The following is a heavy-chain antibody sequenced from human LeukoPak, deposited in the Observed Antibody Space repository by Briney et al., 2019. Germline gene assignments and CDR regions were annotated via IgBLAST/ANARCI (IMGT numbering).Heavy chain of an antibody. CDR1: GFTFSSYT. CDR3: ARGGSSRPGYFDY. D-gene: IGHD6-13*01. Sequence: GGSLRLSCSVSGFTFSSYTMHWVRQAPGKGLEYVSSININGGRTYYADSVKGRFTISRDNSKNMVYLQMSSLRAEDTAVYYCARGGSSRPGYFDYWGQGTLVTVSS. CDR2: ININGGRT. V-gene: IGHV3-64D*09. J-gene: IGHJ4*02.